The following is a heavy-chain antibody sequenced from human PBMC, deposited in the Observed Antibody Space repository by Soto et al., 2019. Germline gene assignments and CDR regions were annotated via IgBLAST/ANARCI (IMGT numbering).Heavy chain of an antibody. Sequence: QVQLVESGGGVVQPGRSLRLSCVASGFTFSGYGMHWVRQAPGKGLEWLAVISHDGSDKYYADSVRGRFTISRDNSENTLYLQMSSLRPEDTAVYYCAKEDVWFAKDYWGQGTLVTVSS. V-gene: IGHV3-30*18. D-gene: IGHD3-10*01. CDR2: ISHDGSDK. CDR1: GFTFSGYG. CDR3: AKEDVWFAKDY. J-gene: IGHJ4*02.